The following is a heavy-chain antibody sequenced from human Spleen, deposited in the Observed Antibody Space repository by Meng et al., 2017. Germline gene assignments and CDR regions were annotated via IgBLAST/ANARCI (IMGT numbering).Heavy chain of an antibody. CDR3: ARTQIGTTWRSSNWYYFDY. V-gene: IGHV4-61*01. Sequence: GSLRLSCTVSGGSVSSGSYYWSWIRQPPGKGLEWIGYIYYSGSTNYNPSLKSRVTISVDTSKNQFSLKLTSVTAADTAVYYCARTQIGTTWRSSNWYYFDYWGQGTLVTVSS. J-gene: IGHJ4*02. CDR1: GGSVSSGSYY. D-gene: IGHD6-13*01. CDR2: IYYSGST.